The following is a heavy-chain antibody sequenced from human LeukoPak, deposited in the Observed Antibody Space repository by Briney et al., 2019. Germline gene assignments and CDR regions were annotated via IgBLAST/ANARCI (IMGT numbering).Heavy chain of an antibody. V-gene: IGHV1-8*02. Sequence: ASVKVSCKASGYTFTSYDINWVRQATGQGLEWMGWMNPNSGNTGYAQKLQGRVTMTTDTSTSTAYMELRSLRSDDTAVYYCARVSRTPAVADYWGQGTLVTVSS. CDR3: ARVSRTPAVADY. CDR1: GYTFTSYD. J-gene: IGHJ4*02. D-gene: IGHD6-19*01. CDR2: MNPNSGNT.